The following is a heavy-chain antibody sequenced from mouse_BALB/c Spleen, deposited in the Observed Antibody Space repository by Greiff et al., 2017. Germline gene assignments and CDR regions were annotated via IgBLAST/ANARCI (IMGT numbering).Heavy chain of an antibody. V-gene: IGHV14-3*02. CDR2: IDPANGNT. D-gene: IGHD1-3*01. CDR3: SRSSYDCYAVGY. J-gene: IGHJ4*01. Sequence: VQLQQSGAELVKPGASVKLSCTASGFSFKDSYMNWVKQRPEQGLEWIGRIDPANGNTKYDPKFQGEATITADTSSNTAYLQLSSLTSEDTAVYYCSRSSYDCYAVGYWGQGTSVTVSS. CDR1: GFSFKDSY.